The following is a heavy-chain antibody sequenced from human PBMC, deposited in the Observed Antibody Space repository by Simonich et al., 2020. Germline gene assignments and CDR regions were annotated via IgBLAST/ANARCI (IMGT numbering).Heavy chain of an antibody. D-gene: IGHD3-3*01. CDR2: INPNSRGT. Sequence: QVQLVQSGAEVKKPGASVKVSCKPSGYTFTGYYMHWVRQAPGQGLEWMGWINPNSRGTNYAQKVQGRVTMTRDTSISTAYMELSRLRSDDTAVYYCARGGVQYYYYYMDVWGKGTTVTVSS. CDR1: GYTFTGYY. J-gene: IGHJ6*03. CDR3: ARGGVQYYYYYMDV. V-gene: IGHV1-2*02.